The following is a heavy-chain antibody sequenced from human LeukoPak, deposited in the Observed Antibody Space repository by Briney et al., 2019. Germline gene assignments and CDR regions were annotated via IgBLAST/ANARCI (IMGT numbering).Heavy chain of an antibody. J-gene: IGHJ4*02. CDR1: GFTFSNAW. V-gene: IGHV3-30-3*01. Sequence: GGSLRLSCPASGFTFSNAWMTWVRQAPGKGLEWVAVISYDGSNKYYADSVKGRFTISRDNSKNTLYLQMNSLRAEDTAVYYCARDWVTTSGDYWGQGTLVTVSS. CDR2: ISYDGSNK. CDR3: ARDWVTTSGDY. D-gene: IGHD4-17*01.